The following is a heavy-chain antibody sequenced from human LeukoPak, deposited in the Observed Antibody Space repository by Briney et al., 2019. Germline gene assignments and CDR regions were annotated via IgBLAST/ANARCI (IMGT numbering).Heavy chain of an antibody. Sequence: PGGSLRLSCAASGFTVSSNYMSWVRQAPGKGLGWVSVIYSGGSTYYADSVKGRFTISRDNSKNTLYLQMNSLRAEDTAVYYCARETNPYRGFEYWGQGTLVTVSS. CDR3: ARETNPYRGFEY. CDR2: IYSGGST. V-gene: IGHV3-53*01. J-gene: IGHJ4*02. CDR1: GFTVSSNY. D-gene: IGHD4-11*01.